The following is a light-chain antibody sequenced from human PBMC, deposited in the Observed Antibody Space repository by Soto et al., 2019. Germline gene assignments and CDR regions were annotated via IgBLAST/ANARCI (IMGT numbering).Light chain of an antibody. CDR2: DAS. CDR3: QQRSNWPWT. V-gene: IGKV3-11*01. J-gene: IGKJ1*01. Sequence: EIVLTQSPGTLSLSPGERATLSCRGSQSVSRSYLAWYQQKPGQAPRLLIYDASNRATGIPARFSGSGSGTDFTLTISSLEPEDFAVYYCQQRSNWPWTFGQGTKVDIK. CDR1: QSVSRSY.